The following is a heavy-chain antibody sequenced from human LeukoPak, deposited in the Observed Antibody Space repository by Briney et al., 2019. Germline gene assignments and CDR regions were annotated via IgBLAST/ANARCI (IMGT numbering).Heavy chain of an antibody. V-gene: IGHV3-7*01. Sequence: GGSLRLSCAASGFTFSTYAMSWVRQAPGKGLEWVANIKQDGSETHYADSVMGRFTISRDNARNTLYLQMSSLRAEDTAVYYCARDERLWFGESEFDNWGQGNLVTVSS. CDR1: GFTFSTYA. J-gene: IGHJ5*02. CDR2: IKQDGSET. D-gene: IGHD3-10*01. CDR3: ARDERLWFGESEFDN.